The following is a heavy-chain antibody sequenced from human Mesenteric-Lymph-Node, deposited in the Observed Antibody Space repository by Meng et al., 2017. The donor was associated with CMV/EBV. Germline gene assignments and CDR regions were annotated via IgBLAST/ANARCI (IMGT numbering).Heavy chain of an antibody. Sequence: GESLKISCVGSGFTFSSFEMNWVRQAPGEGLEWVSSISSSSSYIYYADSVKGRFTISRDNSRDTLYLQMNSLRAEDTALYYCAKAMRSSEWLFDYWGQGTLVTVSS. CDR1: GFTFSSFE. CDR3: AKAMRSSEWLFDY. D-gene: IGHD3-3*01. J-gene: IGHJ4*02. CDR2: ISSSSSYI. V-gene: IGHV3-21*04.